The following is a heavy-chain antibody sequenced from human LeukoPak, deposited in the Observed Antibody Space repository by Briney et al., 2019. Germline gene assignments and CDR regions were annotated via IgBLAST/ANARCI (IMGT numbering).Heavy chain of an antibody. J-gene: IGHJ4*02. V-gene: IGHV3-30-3*01. Sequence: GGSLRLSCAASGFTFSSYAMHWVRQAPGKGLEWVAVISYDGSNKYYADSVKGRFTISRDNSKSTLYLQMNSLRAEDTAVYYCAKDESQWLVDYFDYWGQGTLVTVSS. CDR1: GFTFSSYA. CDR2: ISYDGSNK. CDR3: AKDESQWLVDYFDY. D-gene: IGHD6-19*01.